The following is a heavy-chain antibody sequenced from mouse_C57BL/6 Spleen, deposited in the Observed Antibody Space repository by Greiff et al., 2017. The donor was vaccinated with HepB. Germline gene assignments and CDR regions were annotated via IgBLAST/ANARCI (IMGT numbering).Heavy chain of an antibody. J-gene: IGHJ1*03. CDR3: ARIYYYGSSHWYFDV. CDR1: GFTFSDYY. D-gene: IGHD1-1*01. CDR2: INYDGSST. V-gene: IGHV5-16*01. Sequence: EVKLMESAGGLVQPGSSMKLSCTASGFTFSDYYMAWVRQVPEKGLEWVANINYDGSSTYYLESLKSRFIISRDNAKNILYLQMSSLKSEDTATYYCARIYYYGSSHWYFDVWGTVTTVTVSS.